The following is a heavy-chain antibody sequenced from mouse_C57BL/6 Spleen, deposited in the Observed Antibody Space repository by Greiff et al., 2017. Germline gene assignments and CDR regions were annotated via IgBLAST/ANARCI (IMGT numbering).Heavy chain of an antibody. J-gene: IGHJ3*01. Sequence: QVQLQQPGAELVKPGASVKLSCKASGYTFTSYWMQWVKQRPGQGLEWIGEIDPSDSYTNYTQKFKGKATLTVDTSSSAAYMQLSSLTSKDSAVSYSARHYCGSSYLAYWGQGTLGTVSA. D-gene: IGHD1-1*01. CDR2: IDPSDSYT. V-gene: IGHV1-50*01. CDR1: GYTFTSYW. CDR3: ARHYCGSSYLAY.